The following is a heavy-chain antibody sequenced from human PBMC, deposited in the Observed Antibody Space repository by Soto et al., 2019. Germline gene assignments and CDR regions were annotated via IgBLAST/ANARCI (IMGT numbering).Heavy chain of an antibody. J-gene: IGHJ4*02. Sequence: GGCLRLSCAASGFTFGHYDMSWVRQAPGKGLEWVSGISGYGDSTNYADSVKGRFTISRYNSKNTLYLQMNSLSGEDTAIYYCTKDGCSGGDFYFNFDHRGLGTPVTVSS. D-gene: IGHD2-15*01. CDR2: ISGYGDST. V-gene: IGHV3-23*01. CDR3: TKDGCSGGDFYFNFDH. CDR1: GFTFGHYD.